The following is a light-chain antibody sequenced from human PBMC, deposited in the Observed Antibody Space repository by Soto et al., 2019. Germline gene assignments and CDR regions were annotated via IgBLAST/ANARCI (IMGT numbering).Light chain of an antibody. V-gene: IGKV3-11*01. CDR1: PSITTF. CDR2: DAS. CDR3: RQRTNWPLT. Sequence: EIVLTQSPVTLSLSPGERATLSCRGSPSITTFLAWYQQKPGQAPRLLIYDASKRATGIPARFSGSGSGTDFTLTISILEPEDFAVYYCRQRTNWPLTFGGGTKVEIK. J-gene: IGKJ4*01.